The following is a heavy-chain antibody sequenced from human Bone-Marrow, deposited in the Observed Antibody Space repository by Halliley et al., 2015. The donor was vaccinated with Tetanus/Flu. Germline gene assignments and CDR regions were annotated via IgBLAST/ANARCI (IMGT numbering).Heavy chain of an antibody. CDR2: I. V-gene: IGHV3-11*04. Sequence: IKYAESVKGRFTVSRDNAKNSLFLQMNGLRAEDTAVYYCARIWEQFVSGTQYYYGFDVWGQGTTVTVSS. J-gene: IGHJ6*02. D-gene: IGHD6-6*01. CDR3: ARIWEQFVSGTQYYYGFDV.